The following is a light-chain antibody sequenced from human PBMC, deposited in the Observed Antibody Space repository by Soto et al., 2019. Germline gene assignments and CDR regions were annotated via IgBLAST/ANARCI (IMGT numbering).Light chain of an antibody. CDR1: QSIDNY. V-gene: IGKV1-5*01. CDR2: DAS. J-gene: IGKJ3*01. CDR3: QQYSRFSG. Sequence: DIQMTQPPSTLSASVGDRVTITCRASQSIDNYLAWYQQKPGKAPKLLIYDASSLESVVPSRFSGSGFGTEFTLTISGLQPDDFATYYCQQYSRFSGFGPGTKVDIK.